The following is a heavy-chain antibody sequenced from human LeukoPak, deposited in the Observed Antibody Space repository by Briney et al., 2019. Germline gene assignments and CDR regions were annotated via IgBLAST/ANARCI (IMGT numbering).Heavy chain of an antibody. CDR1: GYTFTGYY. J-gene: IGHJ6*02. V-gene: IGHV1-2*02. D-gene: IGHD5-18*01. CDR3: ARATGYNYGDYYYSYGMDV. CDR2: INPDSGGT. Sequence: ASVTVSCKASGYTFTGYYIHWVRQAPGQGLEWMGWINPDSGGTNYAQKFQGRVTLTRDTSISAAYMELSGLGSDDTAVFYCARATGYNYGDYYYSYGMDVWGQGTTVTVSS.